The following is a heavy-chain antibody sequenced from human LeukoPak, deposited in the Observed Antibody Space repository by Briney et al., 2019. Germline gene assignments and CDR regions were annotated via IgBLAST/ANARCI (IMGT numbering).Heavy chain of an antibody. CDR1: TDSMYGYY. V-gene: IGHV4-59*05. Sequence: SETLSLTCTVSTDSMYGYYWSWIRQPAGKGLEWIGSRYYSGHTYYNPSLESRVTISVDTSKNHFSLMLTSVTAADTAVYYCARHRMSTSAGEGPTSFDFWVQGTQVTVSS. CDR2: RYYSGHT. J-gene: IGHJ4*02. CDR3: ARHRMSTSAGEGPTSFDF. D-gene: IGHD3-10*01.